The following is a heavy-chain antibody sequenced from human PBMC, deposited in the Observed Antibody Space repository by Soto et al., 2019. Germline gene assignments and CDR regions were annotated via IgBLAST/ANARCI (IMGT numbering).Heavy chain of an antibody. D-gene: IGHD1-7*01. CDR3: ARETGENWTYEAH. Sequence: SETLSLTCTFSGFSISSSIYYWGWIRQPAGKGLEWIGRITINGNTQKNPSFKSRVTMSIDTSRNHFSLNLQSATAADTALYYCARETGENWTYEAHWGPGTLVNVSS. V-gene: IGHV4-39*07. J-gene: IGHJ1*01. CDR1: GFSISSSIYY. CDR2: ITINGNT.